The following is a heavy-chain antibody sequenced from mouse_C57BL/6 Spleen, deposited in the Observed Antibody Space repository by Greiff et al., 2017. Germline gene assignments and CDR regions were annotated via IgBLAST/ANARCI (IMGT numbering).Heavy chain of an antibody. D-gene: IGHD1-1*01. J-gene: IGHJ4*01. CDR1: GYTFTSYT. Sequence: QVQLKESGAELARPGASVKMSCKASGYTFTSYTMHWVKQRPGQGLEWIGYINPSSGYTKYNQKFKDKATLTADKSSSTAYMQLSSLTSEDSAVYYCAREITTGAMDYWGQGTSVTVSS. CDR3: AREITTGAMDY. CDR2: INPSSGYT. V-gene: IGHV1-4*01.